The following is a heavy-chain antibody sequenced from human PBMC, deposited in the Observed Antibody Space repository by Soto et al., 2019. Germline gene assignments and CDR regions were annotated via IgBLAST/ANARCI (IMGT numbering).Heavy chain of an antibody. D-gene: IGHD3-10*01. CDR2: ISGSGGST. CDR3: AKAVYYYGSGSYPFLGMDV. CDR1: GFTFSSYA. J-gene: IGHJ6*02. Sequence: GGSLRLSCAASGFTFSSYAMSWVRQAPGKGLEWVSAISGSGGSTYYADSVKGRFTISRDNSKNTLYLQMNSLRAEDTAVYYCAKAVYYYGSGSYPFLGMDVWGQGTTVTVSS. V-gene: IGHV3-23*01.